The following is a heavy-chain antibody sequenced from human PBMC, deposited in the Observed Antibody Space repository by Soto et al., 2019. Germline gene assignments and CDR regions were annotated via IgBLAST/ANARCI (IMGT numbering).Heavy chain of an antibody. CDR3: ARHGCSSTSCSLYYYYYMDV. CDR1: GYSFTSYW. V-gene: IGHV5-51*01. CDR2: IYPGDSDT. Sequence: EVQLVQSGAEVKKPGESLKISCKGSGYSFTSYWIGWVRQMPGKGLEWMGIIYPGDSDTRYSPSFQGQVTISADKSISTAYLQWSSLKASDTAMYYCARHGCSSTSCSLYYYYYMDVWGKGTTVTVSS. J-gene: IGHJ6*03. D-gene: IGHD2-2*01.